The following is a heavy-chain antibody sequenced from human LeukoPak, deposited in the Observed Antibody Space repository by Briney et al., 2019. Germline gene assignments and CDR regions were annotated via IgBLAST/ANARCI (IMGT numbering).Heavy chain of an antibody. CDR3: ARAPGIAAALDY. CDR2: INPNSGGT. Sequence: VASLKVSCKASGYTFTGYYMHWGRQAPGQGLECWGWINPNSGGTNYAQKFQGRVTMTRDTSISTAYMELSRLRSDDTAVYYCARAPGIAAALDYWGQGTLVTVSS. J-gene: IGHJ4*02. D-gene: IGHD6-13*01. CDR1: GYTFTGYY. V-gene: IGHV1-2*02.